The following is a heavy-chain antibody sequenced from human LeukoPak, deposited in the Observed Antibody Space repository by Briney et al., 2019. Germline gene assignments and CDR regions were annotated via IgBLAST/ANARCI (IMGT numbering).Heavy chain of an antibody. V-gene: IGHV4-39*01. D-gene: IGHD6-13*01. CDR3: ARLHSTHSSNS. Sequence: SETLSLTCTVSGGSIDSRSYYRGSIRQPPGKGLEWIGSIYSSGSTYYNPSLKSRVTISVDTSKNQFSLRLSSVTAADTAVYYCARLHSTHSSNSWGQGTLVTVSS. J-gene: IGHJ4*02. CDR1: GGSIDSRSYY. CDR2: IYSSGST.